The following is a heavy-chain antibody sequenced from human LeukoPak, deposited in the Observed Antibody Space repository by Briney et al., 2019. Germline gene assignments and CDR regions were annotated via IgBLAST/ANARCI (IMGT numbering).Heavy chain of an antibody. CDR1: GFIFSSYS. CDR2: ISSGSSYI. Sequence: PGGSLRLSCAASGFIFSSYSMNWVRQAPGKGLEWVSSISSGSSYIYYADSVKGRFTISRDNAKNSLYLQMNSLRAEDTAVYYCARRRIAAAGTNFDYWGQGTLVTVSS. CDR3: ARRRIAAAGTNFDY. J-gene: IGHJ4*02. D-gene: IGHD6-13*01. V-gene: IGHV3-21*01.